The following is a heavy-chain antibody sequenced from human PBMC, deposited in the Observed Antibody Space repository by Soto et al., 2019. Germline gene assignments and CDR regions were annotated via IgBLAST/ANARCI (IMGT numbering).Heavy chain of an antibody. V-gene: IGHV3-23*01. CDR2: VTGRSRNT. D-gene: IGHD4-17*01. CDR3: AKMTPYGVNYRDAFDV. J-gene: IGHJ3*01. CDR1: GFTFNNFA. Sequence: EMQLLESGGGLQQPGGSLRLCCAASGFTFNNFAMGWVRQAPGKGLAWISAVTGRSRNTYYADSVKGRFTISRNNFENTVYLQMDGLRVEDTAVYYCAKMTPYGVNYRDAFDVWARGTMVTVAS.